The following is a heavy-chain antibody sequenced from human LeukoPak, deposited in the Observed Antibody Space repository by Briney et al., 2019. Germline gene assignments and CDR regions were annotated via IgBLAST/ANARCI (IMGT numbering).Heavy chain of an antibody. CDR3: AKGGNDFYYYGLDV. D-gene: IGHD1-1*01. V-gene: IGHV3-30*18. J-gene: IGHJ6*02. CDR2: ISYDGSNE. Sequence: PGTSLGLSCAASGFTFRSYGMHWVRQAPGRGLEWVAVISYDGSNEYYVDPVKGRFNISRDNSKNTLYLQLHSLRVEDTARYYCAKGGNDFYYYGLDVWGQGTTVTVSS. CDR1: GFTFRSYG.